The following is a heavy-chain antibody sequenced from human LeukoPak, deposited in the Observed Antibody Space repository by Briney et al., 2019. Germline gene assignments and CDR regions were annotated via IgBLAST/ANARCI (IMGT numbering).Heavy chain of an antibody. J-gene: IGHJ4*02. CDR2: INSDGSST. D-gene: IGHD5-18*01. CDR1: GFTFSSYW. Sequence: PGGSLRLSCAASGFTFSSYWMHWVRQAPGKGLVGVSRINSDGSSTSYADSVKGRFTISRDNAKNTLYLQMNSLRAEDTAVYYCARGGSWIQLWLWGQGTLVTVSS. CDR3: ARGGSWIQLWL. V-gene: IGHV3-74*01.